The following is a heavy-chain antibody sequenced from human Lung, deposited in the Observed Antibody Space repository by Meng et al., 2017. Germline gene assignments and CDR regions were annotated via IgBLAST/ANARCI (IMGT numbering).Heavy chain of an antibody. V-gene: IGHV3-15*01. J-gene: IGHJ4*02. CDR1: GFYFSNAW. CDR3: SWDDRAVSDY. CDR2: IKSNTDGGTA. Sequence: VHLVESGGDLVKPGGSLSLFCAASGFYFSNAWMSWVRQAPGKGLEWVGRIKSNTDGGTAEYAAPVTGRFTISRDDSKSTLYLQLSGLTTDDTGVYYCSWDDRAVSDYWGQGTLVTVAS. D-gene: IGHD3-9*01.